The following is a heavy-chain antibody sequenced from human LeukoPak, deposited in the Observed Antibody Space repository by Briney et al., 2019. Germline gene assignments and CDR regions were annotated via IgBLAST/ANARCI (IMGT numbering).Heavy chain of an antibody. V-gene: IGHV4-34*01. J-gene: IGHJ4*02. CDR2: INHSGST. CDR1: GGSFSGFY. D-gene: IGHD3-10*01. Sequence: SETLSLTCVVYGGSFSGFYWSWLRQPPGKGLEWIAEINHSGSTNYIPSLKSRVTISVDTSKNHFSLKLRSVTAADTAVYYCARAWSYGSGSYLDYWGQGTLVTVSS. CDR3: ARAWSYGSGSYLDY.